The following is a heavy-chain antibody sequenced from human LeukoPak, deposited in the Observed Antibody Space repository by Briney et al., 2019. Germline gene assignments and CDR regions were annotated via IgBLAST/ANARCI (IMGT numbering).Heavy chain of an antibody. CDR2: INWNGGST. D-gene: IGHD5-12*01. V-gene: IGHV3-20*04. CDR1: GFTFDDYG. Sequence: GGSLRLSCAASGFTFDDYGMSWVRRAPGKGLEWVSGINWNGGSTGYADSVKGRFTISRDNAKNSLYLQMNSLRAEDTALYYCARARPSMWIDYWGQGTLVTVSS. CDR3: ARARPSMWIDY. J-gene: IGHJ4*02.